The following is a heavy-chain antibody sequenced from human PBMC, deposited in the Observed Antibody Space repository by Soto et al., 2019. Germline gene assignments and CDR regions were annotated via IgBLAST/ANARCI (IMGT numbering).Heavy chain of an antibody. V-gene: IGHV3-33*01. CDR1: GFTFSDYA. CDR3: ARDFCRGGSCPFDY. CDR2: IWFDGSEK. J-gene: IGHJ4*02. D-gene: IGHD2-15*01. Sequence: GGSLRLSCAASGFTFSDYAMHWVRQAPGKGLEWVSVIWFDGSEKYYAESVEGRFTISRDNSENTLHLQMNSLRTEDTAIYYCARDFCRGGSCPFDYWGQGMLVTVSS.